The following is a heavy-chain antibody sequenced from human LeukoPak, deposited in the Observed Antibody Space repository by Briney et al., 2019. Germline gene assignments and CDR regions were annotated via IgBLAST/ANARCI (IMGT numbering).Heavy chain of an antibody. D-gene: IGHD4-17*01. CDR3: ARVPDYGDHNWFDP. CDR1: GYTFTSYA. J-gene: IGHJ5*02. Sequence: ASVKVSCKASGYTFTSYAMNWVRQAPGQGLEWMGWINTNTGNPTYAQGFTGRFVFSLDTSVSTAYLQISSLKAEDTAVYYCARVPDYGDHNWFDPWGQGTLVTVSS. CDR2: INTNTGNP. V-gene: IGHV7-4-1*02.